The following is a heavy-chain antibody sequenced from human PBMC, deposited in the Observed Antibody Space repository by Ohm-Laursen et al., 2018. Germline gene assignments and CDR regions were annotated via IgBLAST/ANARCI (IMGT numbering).Heavy chain of an antibody. CDR1: GFTFRSHA. CDR3: ARDRYQLGSGRDAFDV. V-gene: IGHV3-33*08. D-gene: IGHD3-10*01. J-gene: IGHJ3*01. CDR2: IWYDGSNK. Sequence: SLRLSCAASGFTFRSHAIHWVRQAPGKGLEWVGVIWYDGSNKKYADSVKGRFTISRGNSNNTQDLQMNSLRVEDTGIYYCARDRYQLGSGRDAFDVWGQGTMVTVSS.